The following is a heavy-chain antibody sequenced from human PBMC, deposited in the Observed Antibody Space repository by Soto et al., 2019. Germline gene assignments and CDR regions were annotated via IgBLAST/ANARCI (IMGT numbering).Heavy chain of an antibody. V-gene: IGHV3-33*01. CDR3: ARDGATMLVVVSWGGFYFDY. J-gene: IGHJ4*02. D-gene: IGHD3-22*01. Sequence: QVQLVESGGGVVQPGRSLRLSCAASGFTFSSYGMHWVRQAPGKGLEWVAVIWYDGSNKYYADSVKGRFTISRDNSKNTLYLQMNSLRGEDTAVYYCARDGATMLVVVSWGGFYFDYWGQGTLVTVSS. CDR1: GFTFSSYG. CDR2: IWYDGSNK.